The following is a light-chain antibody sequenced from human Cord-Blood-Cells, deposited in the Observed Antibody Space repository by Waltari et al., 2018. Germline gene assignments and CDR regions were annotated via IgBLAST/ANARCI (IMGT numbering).Light chain of an antibody. CDR3: CSYAGSYTLV. V-gene: IGLV2-11*01. CDR1: SSDVGGYNY. J-gene: IGLJ2*01. Sequence: QSALTQPRSVSGSPGPSVTIPCTGTSSDVGGYNYVSWYKQHPGKAPKLMIYDVSKRPSGVPDRFSGSKSGNTASLTISGLQAEDEADYYCCSYAGSYTLVFGGGTKLTVL. CDR2: DVS.